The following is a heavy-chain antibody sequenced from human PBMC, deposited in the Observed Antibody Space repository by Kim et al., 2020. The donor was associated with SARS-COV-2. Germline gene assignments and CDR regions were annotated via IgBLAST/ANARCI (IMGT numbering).Heavy chain of an antibody. CDR3: ARISRRYDILTGSVPDGFDI. D-gene: IGHD3-9*01. CDR2: MYYSGST. V-gene: IGHV4-39*01. CDR1: GGSITSSSYS. J-gene: IGHJ3*02. Sequence: SETLSLTCTVSGGSITSSSYSWGWIRQPPGRGLECIGNMYYSGSTYYNPSLKSRVTISVDTSKNQFSLKLSSVTAADTAVYYCARISRRYDILTGSVPDGFDIWGQGTMVTVSS.